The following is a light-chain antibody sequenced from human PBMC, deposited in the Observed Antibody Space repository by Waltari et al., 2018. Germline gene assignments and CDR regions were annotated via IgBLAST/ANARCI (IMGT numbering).Light chain of an antibody. Sequence: EVVMQQPPAIPSAPPGERAIFSCRASQSVSSNLAWYQQKPGQAPRLLIYAASTRATGIPARFSGSGSGTEFTLTISSLQSEDFAVYYCQQYNNWPLTFGGGTKVEIK. CDR3: QQYNNWPLT. V-gene: IGKV3-15*01. CDR1: QSVSSN. CDR2: AAS. J-gene: IGKJ4*01.